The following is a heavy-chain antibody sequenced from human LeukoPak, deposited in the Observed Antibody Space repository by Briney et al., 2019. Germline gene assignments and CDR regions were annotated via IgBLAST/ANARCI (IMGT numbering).Heavy chain of an antibody. V-gene: IGHV4-4*07. Sequence: SEPLSLTCSVSGGSISSYYWSWIRQPAGEGLEWIGRIYSSGTITYNPSLQSRVTMSVDTSKNEFSLKMSSVTAADTAVYYCTRDSGTTGEVKFDPWGQGTLVAVSS. J-gene: IGHJ5*02. CDR3: TRDSGTTGEVKFDP. CDR1: GGSISSYY. D-gene: IGHD3-10*01. CDR2: IYSSGTI.